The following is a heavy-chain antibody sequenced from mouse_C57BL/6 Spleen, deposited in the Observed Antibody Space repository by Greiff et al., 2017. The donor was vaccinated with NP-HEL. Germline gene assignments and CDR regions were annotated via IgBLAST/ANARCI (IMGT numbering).Heavy chain of an antibody. CDR1: GYAFSSSW. CDR2: IYPGDGDT. CDR3: APAYYSNYEYYAMDY. D-gene: IGHD2-5*01. Sequence: VKLLESGPELVKPGASVKISCKASGYAFSSSWMNWVKQRPGKGLEWIGRIYPGDGDTNYNGKFKGKATLTADKSSSTAYMQLSSLTSEDSAVYFCAPAYYSNYEYYAMDYWGQGTSVTVSS. J-gene: IGHJ4*01. V-gene: IGHV1-82*01.